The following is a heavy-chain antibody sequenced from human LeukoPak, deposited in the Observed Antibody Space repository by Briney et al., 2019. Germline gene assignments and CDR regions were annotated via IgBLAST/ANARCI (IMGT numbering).Heavy chain of an antibody. CDR3: ARDRNGNGATYFSY. Sequence: SETLSLTCTVSGGSMNSYYWSWIRQPAGKGVEWIGRIYGSGTTLYNPSLESRVTMSVDTSKKQFSLKLTSVTAADTAVYYCARDRNGNGATYFSYWGQGILVNVSS. J-gene: IGHJ4*02. D-gene: IGHD4/OR15-4a*01. V-gene: IGHV4-4*07. CDR1: GGSMNSYY. CDR2: IYGSGTT.